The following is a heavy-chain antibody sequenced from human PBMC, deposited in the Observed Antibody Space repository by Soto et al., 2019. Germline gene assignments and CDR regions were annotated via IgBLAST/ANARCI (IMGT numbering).Heavy chain of an antibody. CDR2: IKQDGSEK. D-gene: IGHD3-16*02. J-gene: IGHJ6*03. V-gene: IGHV3-7*01. CDR1: GFTFSSYW. Sequence: GGSLRLSCAASGFTFSSYWMSWVRQAPGKGLEWVANIKQDGSEKYYVDSVKGRFTISRDNAKNSLYLQMNSLRAEDTAVYYCARVGGDYIWGSYRPIYYYYMDVWGKGTTVTVSS. CDR3: ARVGGDYIWGSYRPIYYYYMDV.